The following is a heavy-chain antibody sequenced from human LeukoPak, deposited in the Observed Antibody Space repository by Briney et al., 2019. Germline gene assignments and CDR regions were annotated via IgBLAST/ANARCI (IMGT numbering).Heavy chain of an antibody. V-gene: IGHV3-23*01. CDR1: GFTFSSYA. J-gene: IGHJ2*01. Sequence: PGGSLRLSCAASGFTFSSYAMSWVRQAPGKGLEWVSAISGSGGSTYYADSVRGRFTISRDNSKNTLYLQMNSLRAEDTAVYCCARGGYSYALYWYFDLWGRGTLVTVSS. CDR3: ARGGYSYALYWYFDL. CDR2: ISGSGGST. D-gene: IGHD5-18*01.